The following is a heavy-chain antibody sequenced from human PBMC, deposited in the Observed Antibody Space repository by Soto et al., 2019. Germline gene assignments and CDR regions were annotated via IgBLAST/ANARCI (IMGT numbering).Heavy chain of an antibody. CDR1: GFTFSSYE. CDR2: ISSSGSTI. J-gene: IGHJ4*02. V-gene: IGHV3-48*03. Sequence: GSLRLSCAASGFTFSSYEMNWVRQAPGKGLEWVSYISSSGSTIYYADSVKGRFTISRDNAKNSLYLQMNSLRAEDTAVYYCARDVEMATITFDYWGQGTLVTVSS. CDR3: ARDVEMATITFDY. D-gene: IGHD5-12*01.